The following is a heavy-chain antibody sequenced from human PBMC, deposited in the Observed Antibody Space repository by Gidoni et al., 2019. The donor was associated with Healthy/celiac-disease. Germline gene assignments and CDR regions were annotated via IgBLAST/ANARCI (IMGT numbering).Heavy chain of an antibody. D-gene: IGHD3-22*01. J-gene: IGHJ5*02. CDR3: TTEWVKYYDSSVVGWFDP. Sequence: EVQLVESGGGLVKPGGSLRRSCAASGCTFSNAWMSWVRQAPGKGLEWVGRIKSNTDGGTTDYAAPVNGRFTISRDDSKNTLYLQMNSLKTEDTAVYYCTTEWVKYYDSSVVGWFDPWGQGTLVTVSS. V-gene: IGHV3-15*01. CDR2: IKSNTDGGTT. CDR1: GCTFSNAW.